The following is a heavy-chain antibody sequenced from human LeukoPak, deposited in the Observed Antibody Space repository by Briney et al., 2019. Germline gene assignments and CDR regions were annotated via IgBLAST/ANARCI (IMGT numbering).Heavy chain of an antibody. V-gene: IGHV4-34*01. D-gene: IGHD3-10*01. J-gene: IGHJ4*02. CDR2: INHSGST. Sequence: ASETLSLTCAVYGGSFSGYYWSWIRQPPGKGLEWIGEINHSGSTNYNPSLKSRVTMSVDTSKNQFSLKLSSVTAADTAVYYCARGPATMVRGVTHFDYWGQGTLVTVSS. CDR3: ARGPATMVRGVTHFDY. CDR1: GGSFSGYY.